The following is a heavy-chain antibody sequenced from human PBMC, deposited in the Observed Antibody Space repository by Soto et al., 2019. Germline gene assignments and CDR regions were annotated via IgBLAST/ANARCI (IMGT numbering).Heavy chain of an antibody. D-gene: IGHD3-3*01. J-gene: IGHJ5*02. Sequence: SQTLSLTCAISGDSVSSNSATWSWIRQSPSRGLEWLGRTYYRSKWYNDYAVSVKSRIAINPDTSKNQFSLQLNSVTPEDTAVYYCERGRVYKWFAPWGQGTWVTVSS. CDR2: TYYRSKWYN. V-gene: IGHV6-1*01. CDR3: ERGRVYKWFAP. CDR1: GDSVSSNSAT.